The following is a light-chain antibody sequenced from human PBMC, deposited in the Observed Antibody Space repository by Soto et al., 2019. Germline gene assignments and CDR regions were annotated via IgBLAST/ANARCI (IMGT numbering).Light chain of an antibody. J-gene: IGKJ3*01. CDR1: QSVRSTY. CDR3: QQYGSPPFT. Sequence: EIVLTQSPGTLSLSPGERATLSCRASQSVRSTYLAWYQQKPGQAPRLLIYDASSRATGISDRFSGSGSGTDFTLTISRLEPEDCAVYYCQQYGSPPFTFGPGTKVDIK. V-gene: IGKV3-20*01. CDR2: DAS.